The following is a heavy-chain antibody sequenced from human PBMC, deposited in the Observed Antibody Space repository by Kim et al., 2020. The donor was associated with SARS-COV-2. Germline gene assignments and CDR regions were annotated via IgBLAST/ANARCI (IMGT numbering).Heavy chain of an antibody. CDR3: ARGGIDILTGLNWFDP. D-gene: IGHD3-9*01. CDR1: GGSISSYY. Sequence: SETLSLTCTVSGGSISSYYWSWIRQPPGKGLEWIGYIYYSGSTNYNPSLKSRVTISVDTSKNQFSLKLSSVTAADTAVYYCARGGIDILTGLNWFDPWGQGTLVTVSS. J-gene: IGHJ5*02. CDR2: IYYSGST. V-gene: IGHV4-59*01.